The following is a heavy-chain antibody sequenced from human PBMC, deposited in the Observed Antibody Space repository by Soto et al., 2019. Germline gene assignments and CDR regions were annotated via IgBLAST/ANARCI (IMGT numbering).Heavy chain of an antibody. CDR2: INPNSGGT. Sequence: ASVKVSCKASGYTFTGYYMHWVRQAPGQGLEWMGWINPNSGGTNYAQKFQGRVTMTRDTSISTAYMELSRLRSDDTAVYYCARTRYCSGGSCYAWFDPWGQGTLVTVSS. CDR3: ARTRYCSGGSCYAWFDP. D-gene: IGHD2-15*01. CDR1: GYTFTGYY. V-gene: IGHV1-2*02. J-gene: IGHJ5*02.